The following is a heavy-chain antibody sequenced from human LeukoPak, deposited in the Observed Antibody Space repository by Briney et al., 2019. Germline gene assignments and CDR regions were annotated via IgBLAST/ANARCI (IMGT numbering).Heavy chain of an antibody. D-gene: IGHD3-16*01. Sequence: GGSLRLSCAASELTFSDYYMSWIRQAQGKGLEWVAYTSPSTDYRSYAPSVRGRFTISRDNAKNSPSLEMNSLRAEDTAVYYCARKCVNTRGEVGMDVWGQGTTVTVSS. CDR1: ELTFSDYY. CDR2: TSPSTDYR. V-gene: IGHV3-11*03. CDR3: ARKCVNTRGEVGMDV. J-gene: IGHJ6*02.